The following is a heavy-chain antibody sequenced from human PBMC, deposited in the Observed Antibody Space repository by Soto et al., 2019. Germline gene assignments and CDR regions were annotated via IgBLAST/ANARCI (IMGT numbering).Heavy chain of an antibody. D-gene: IGHD3-16*01. V-gene: IGHV4-34*01. J-gene: IGHJ4*02. CDR1: GGSFSGYT. Sequence: QVQLQQWGAGLLKPSETLSLTCAVYGGSFSGYTWIWIRQPPGKGLEWIGEINHSGTTHHNPSLKSRVIISVDTSKKQFSLRLTSVTAADTAVYYCARGSDYTSSFDYWGQGTLVTVSS. CDR2: INHSGTT. CDR3: ARGSDYTSSFDY.